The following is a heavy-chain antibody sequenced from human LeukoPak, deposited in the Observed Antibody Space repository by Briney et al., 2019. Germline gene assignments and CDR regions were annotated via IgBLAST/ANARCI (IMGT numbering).Heavy chain of an antibody. CDR2: INTDGSST. CDR3: ARGGSGSLEPRLDY. J-gene: IGHJ4*02. Sequence: GGSLRLSCAASGFIFSSYWMHWVRQAPGKGLVWVSRINTDGSSTSYADSVKGRFTISRDNAKNTLYLQMNSLRAEDTAVYYCARGGSGSLEPRLDYWGQGTLVTVSP. CDR1: GFIFSSYW. V-gene: IGHV3-74*01. D-gene: IGHD1-26*01.